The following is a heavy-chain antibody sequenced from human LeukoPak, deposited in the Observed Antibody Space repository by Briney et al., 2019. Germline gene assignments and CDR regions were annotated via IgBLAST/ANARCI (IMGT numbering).Heavy chain of an antibody. CDR3: AKAPGGIVGY. CDR2: ISSSGRTV. Sequence: PGGSLRLSCAASGFTFSSYSMNWVRQAPGKGLEWVSYISSSGRTVYYADSVKGRFTISRDNAKNTVYLQMNSLRADDTAVYYCAKAPGGIVGYWGQGTLVTVSS. V-gene: IGHV3-48*04. D-gene: IGHD3-16*01. CDR1: GFTFSSYS. J-gene: IGHJ4*02.